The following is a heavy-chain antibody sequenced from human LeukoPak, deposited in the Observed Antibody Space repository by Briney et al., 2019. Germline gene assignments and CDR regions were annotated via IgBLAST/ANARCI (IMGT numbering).Heavy chain of an antibody. CDR1: GGTFSSYA. Sequence: ASVKVSCKASGGTFSSYAISWVRQAPGQGLEWMGRIIPIFGTANYAQKFQGRVTITTYESTSTAYMELSRLRSEDTAVYYCARGIADYGDHYYYYMDVWGKGTTVTVSS. D-gene: IGHD4-17*01. CDR2: IIPIFGTA. CDR3: ARGIADYGDHYYYYMDV. V-gene: IGHV1-69*05. J-gene: IGHJ6*03.